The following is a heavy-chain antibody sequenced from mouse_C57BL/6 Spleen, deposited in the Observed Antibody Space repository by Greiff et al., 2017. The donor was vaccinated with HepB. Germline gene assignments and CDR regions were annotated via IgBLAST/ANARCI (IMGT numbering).Heavy chain of an antibody. Sequence: EVKLMESGGGLVKPGGSLKLSCAASGFTFSDYGMHWVRQAPEKGLEWVAYISSGSSTIYYADTVKGRFTISRDNAKNTLFLQMTSLRSEDTAMYYCARPDTVVAFDYWGQGTTLTVSS. CDR1: GFTFSDYG. V-gene: IGHV5-17*01. D-gene: IGHD1-1*01. CDR2: ISSGSSTI. CDR3: ARPDTVVAFDY. J-gene: IGHJ2*01.